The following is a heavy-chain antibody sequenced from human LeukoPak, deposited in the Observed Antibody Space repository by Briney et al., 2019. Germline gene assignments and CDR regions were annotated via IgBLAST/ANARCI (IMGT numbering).Heavy chain of an antibody. D-gene: IGHD6-19*01. CDR3: ANMHSSGWYRSPGMGDAFDI. CDR1: GGTFSSYA. V-gene: IGHV1-69*05. CDR2: IIPIFGTA. J-gene: IGHJ3*02. Sequence: WASVKVSCKASGGTFSSYAISWVRQAPGQGLEWMGGIIPIFGTANYAQKFQGRVTITTDESTSTAYMELSSLRSEDTAVYYCANMHSSGWYRSPGMGDAFDIWGQGTMVTVSS.